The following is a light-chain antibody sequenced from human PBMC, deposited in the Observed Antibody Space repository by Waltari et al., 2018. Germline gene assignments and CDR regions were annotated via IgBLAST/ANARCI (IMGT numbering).Light chain of an antibody. Sequence: QSALTQPASVSGSPGQSITISCTGTICDVGCYNSFSWYQDHPGQAPKVIIYDVSDRPSGISERFSGSKSGNTASLTISGLQAEDEADYYCSSQSSDNVVLFGGGTKLTVL. CDR3: SSQSSDNVVL. CDR2: DVS. CDR1: ICDVGCYNS. J-gene: IGLJ2*01. V-gene: IGLV2-14*03.